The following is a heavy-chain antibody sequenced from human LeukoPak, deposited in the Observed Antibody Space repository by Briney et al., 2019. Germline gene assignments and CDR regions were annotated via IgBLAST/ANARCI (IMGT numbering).Heavy chain of an antibody. J-gene: IGHJ4*02. Sequence: SETLSLTCAVYGGSFSGYSWSWIGQPPGKGLEWIGSIYYSGSTNYNPSLKSRVTISVDTSKNQFSLKLSSVTAADTAVYYCARQGGDEVFDYWGQGTLVTVSS. CDR2: IYYSGST. CDR1: GGSFSGYS. CDR3: ARQGGDEVFDY. D-gene: IGHD2-21*01. V-gene: IGHV4-34*01.